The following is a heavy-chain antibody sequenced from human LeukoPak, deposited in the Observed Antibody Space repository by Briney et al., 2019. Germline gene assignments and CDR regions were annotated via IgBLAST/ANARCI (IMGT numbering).Heavy chain of an antibody. V-gene: IGHV3-7*04. D-gene: IGHD3-10*01. CDR3: ARVFYYSSGRSFDL. Sequence: TGGSLRLSCAASGFTFSSYWMSWVRQAPGKGLEWVANIKQDGSEKYYVDSVKGRFTISRGNAKNLLYLQRNNVRAEDTAVYYCARVFYYSSGRSFDLWGQGTMVTVSS. CDR2: IKQDGSEK. J-gene: IGHJ3*01. CDR1: GFTFSSYW.